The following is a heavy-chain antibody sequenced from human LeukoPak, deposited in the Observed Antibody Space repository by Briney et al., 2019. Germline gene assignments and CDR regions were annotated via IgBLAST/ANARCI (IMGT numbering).Heavy chain of an antibody. V-gene: IGHV1-18*01. Sequence: ASVKVSCKASGYTFTSYGISWVRQAPGQGLEWMGWISAYNGNTNYAQKLQGRVTMTTDTSTSTAYMELRSLRPDGTAVYYCARVVGAYCGGDCYPFDYWGQGTLVTVSS. CDR1: GYTFTSYG. D-gene: IGHD2-21*01. J-gene: IGHJ4*02. CDR3: ARVVGAYCGGDCYPFDY. CDR2: ISAYNGNT.